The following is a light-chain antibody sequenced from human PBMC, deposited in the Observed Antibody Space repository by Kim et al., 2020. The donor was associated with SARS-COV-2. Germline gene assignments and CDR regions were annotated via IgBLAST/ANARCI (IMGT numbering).Light chain of an antibody. J-gene: IGLJ3*02. Sequence: PRWTVTITWAYSTGAVTSGYYPNWFQQKHVQAPRALIYSTSNNHSWTPARFSGSLLGGKAALTLSGVQPEDEAEYYCLLYYGGSWVFGGGTQLTVL. V-gene: IGLV7-43*01. CDR1: TGAVTSGYY. CDR2: STS. CDR3: LLYYGGSWV.